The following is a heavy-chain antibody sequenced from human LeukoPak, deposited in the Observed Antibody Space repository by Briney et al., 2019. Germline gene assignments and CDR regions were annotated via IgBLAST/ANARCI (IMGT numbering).Heavy chain of an antibody. CDR1: GFTFSSYS. CDR2: ISSSSSYI. D-gene: IGHD3-10*01. CDR3: ASQYGSGSYSGDAFDV. Sequence: GGSLRLSCAASGFTFSSYSMNWVRQAPGKGLEWVSSISSSSSYIYYADSVKGRFTISRDNAKNSLYLQMNSLRAEDTAVYYCASQYGSGSYSGDAFDVWGQGTMVTVSS. V-gene: IGHV3-21*01. J-gene: IGHJ3*01.